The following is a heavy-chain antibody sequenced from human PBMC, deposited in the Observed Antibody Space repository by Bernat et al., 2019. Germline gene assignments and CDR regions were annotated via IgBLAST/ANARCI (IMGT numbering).Heavy chain of an antibody. CDR1: GFTFTYSA. CDR2: ISYDGNNQ. V-gene: IGHV3-30*01. D-gene: IGHD2-8*02. CDR3: ARGDSALVLVSYFDS. J-gene: IGHJ4*02. Sequence: QVHLVESGGVVVQPGRSLRLSCAASGFTFTYSAMHWVRQAPGKGLEWVAVISYDGNNQYYADSVKGRFTISRNNSKNTLYLQMNSLSPEDTAVYYCARGDSALVLVSYFDSWGPVTLVTVSS.